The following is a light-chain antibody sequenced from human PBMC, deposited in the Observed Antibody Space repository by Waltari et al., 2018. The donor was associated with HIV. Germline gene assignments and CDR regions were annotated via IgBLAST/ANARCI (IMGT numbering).Light chain of an antibody. J-gene: IGKJ3*01. CDR3: QQYNSWPLT. CDR2: GAS. Sequence: ETVITQSPGALSVSPGERVTLSCRASQSVSTNLAWYQQKHGQPPRLLIYGASARATDGPARFSGSGSGTEFNLTIAALRSEDLAVYFCQQYNSWPLTFGPGSKVNIK. V-gene: IGKV3-15*01. CDR1: QSVSTN.